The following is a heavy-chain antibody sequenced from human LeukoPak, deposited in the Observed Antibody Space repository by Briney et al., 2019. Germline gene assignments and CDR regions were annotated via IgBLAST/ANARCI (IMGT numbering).Heavy chain of an antibody. D-gene: IGHD2-21*02. J-gene: IGHJ3*02. CDR1: GFTFSSYG. CDR2: IWYDGSNK. V-gene: IGHV3-33*01. CDR3: ARDMFSYCGGDCYSVRAFDI. Sequence: GRSLRLSCAASGFTFSSYGMHWVRQAPGKGLEWVAVIWYDGSNKYYADSVKGRFTISRDNSKNTLYLQMNSLRAEDTAVYYCARDMFSYCGGDCYSVRAFDIWGQGTMVTVSS.